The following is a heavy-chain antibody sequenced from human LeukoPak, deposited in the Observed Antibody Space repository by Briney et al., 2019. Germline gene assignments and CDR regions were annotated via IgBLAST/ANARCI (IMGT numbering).Heavy chain of an antibody. D-gene: IGHD3-16*01. CDR2: ISGYNGNT. V-gene: IGHV1-18*01. CDR3: ARDIKRSRARWENLGIDP. CDR1: GYTFTSYG. J-gene: IGHJ5*02. Sequence: ASVKVSCKASGYTFTSYGISWVRQAPGQGLEWMGWISGYNGNTNYAQKVQGRVTMTADASTSTTYMELRSLRSDDTAVYYCARDIKRSRARWENLGIDPWGQGTLVTVSS.